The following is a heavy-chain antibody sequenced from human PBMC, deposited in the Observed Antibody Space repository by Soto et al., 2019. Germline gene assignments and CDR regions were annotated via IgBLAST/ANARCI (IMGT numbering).Heavy chain of an antibody. V-gene: IGHV3-7*01. CDR2: IKQDVSEK. CDR1: GFTFSNYW. CDR3: ARARKQNPYYYYYMDV. Sequence: GGPLRLSCEASGFTFSNYWMSWVRQAPGKGPEWVANIKQDVSEKYYVDSVKCRFTISRDNAKNSLYLQMNILRAEDTAVYYCARARKQNPYYYYYMDVWGKGTTVTVSS. J-gene: IGHJ6*03.